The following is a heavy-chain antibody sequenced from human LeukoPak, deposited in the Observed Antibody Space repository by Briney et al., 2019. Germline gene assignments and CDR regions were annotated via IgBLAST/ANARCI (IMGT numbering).Heavy chain of an antibody. J-gene: IGHJ4*02. CDR3: ARDSEGCFDF. D-gene: IGHD3-10*01. V-gene: IGHV3-23*01. Sequence: GGSLRLSCAPSGFTFSSFDMSWVRQAPGKGLEWVSTLACLDTSCTEYYADTVKGRFSISRDNSRTTLSLQMNSLRVEDTAIYYCARDSEGCFDFWGQGTLVTVSS. CDR1: GFTFSSFD. CDR2: CLDTSCTE.